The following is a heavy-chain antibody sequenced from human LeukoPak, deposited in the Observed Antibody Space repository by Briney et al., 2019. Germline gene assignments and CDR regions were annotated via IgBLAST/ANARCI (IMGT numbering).Heavy chain of an antibody. D-gene: IGHD5-24*01. Sequence: SETLSLTCTVSGGSIDNYYWTWIRQPPGKGLEWIGYIYYSGSTNYNPALNSRVTISIDPSKSHFPLRLNSVTAADTAVYFCARGEMATTFVWGQGALVTVSA. CDR3: ARGEMATTFV. CDR2: IYYSGST. J-gene: IGHJ4*02. V-gene: IGHV4-59*01. CDR1: GGSIDNYY.